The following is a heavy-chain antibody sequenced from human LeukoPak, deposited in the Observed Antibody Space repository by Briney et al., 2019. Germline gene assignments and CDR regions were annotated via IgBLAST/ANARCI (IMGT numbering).Heavy chain of an antibody. Sequence: SETLSLTCAVYGGSFSGYYWSWIRQPPGKGLEWIGEINHSGSTNYNPSLKSRVTTSVDTSKNQFSLKLSSVTAADTAVYYCAGQYSSSWYGGRSFDYWGQGTLVTVSS. D-gene: IGHD6-13*01. CDR3: AGQYSSSWYGGRSFDY. CDR2: INHSGST. V-gene: IGHV4-34*01. CDR1: GGSFSGYY. J-gene: IGHJ4*02.